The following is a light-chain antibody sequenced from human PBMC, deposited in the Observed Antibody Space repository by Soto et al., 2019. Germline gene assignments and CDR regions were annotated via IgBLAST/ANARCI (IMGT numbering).Light chain of an antibody. CDR3: HQSYRSPYT. CDR1: QSINIY. CDR2: GAS. V-gene: IGKV1-39*01. Sequence: IQMTQSPSSLSASVGDSVTVTCRASQSINIYLNWYQQKPGKAPTLLIYGASSLQSGVPSRFTGGGSRTDFTLTISSLQPEAFATYYCHQSYRSPYTFGQGTKLEIK. J-gene: IGKJ2*01.